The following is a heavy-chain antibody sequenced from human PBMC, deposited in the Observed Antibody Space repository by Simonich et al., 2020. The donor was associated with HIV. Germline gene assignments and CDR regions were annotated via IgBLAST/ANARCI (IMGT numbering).Heavy chain of an antibody. V-gene: IGHV3-30*07. Sequence: QVQLVESGGGVVQPGRSLRLSCAASGFTVSSYAMYWVRQAPGKGLEWVSVIAKDGINKYYADSVKGRFTISRDNAKNTLYLQMNSLRAEDTAVYYCARGKPIQHWGQGTLVTVSS. CDR2: IAKDGINK. J-gene: IGHJ1*01. CDR1: GFTVSSYA. D-gene: IGHD3-3*01. CDR3: ARGKPIQH.